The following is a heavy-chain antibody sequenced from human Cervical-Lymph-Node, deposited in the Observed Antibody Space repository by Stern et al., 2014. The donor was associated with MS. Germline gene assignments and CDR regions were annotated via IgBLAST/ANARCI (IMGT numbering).Heavy chain of an antibody. CDR2: ISYDGTLK. Sequence: QMQLVQSGGGVVQPGRSLRLSCAASGSTISTYGMHWDRQAPGKGLEWGAIISYDGTLKDYAVSVKGRFTISRDNSKQMLYLQVNSLRPEDTAVYYCATEAVYGSGSSWGQGTLVTVSS. D-gene: IGHD3-10*01. CDR3: ATEAVYGSGSS. J-gene: IGHJ5*02. CDR1: GSTISTYG. V-gene: IGHV3-30*03.